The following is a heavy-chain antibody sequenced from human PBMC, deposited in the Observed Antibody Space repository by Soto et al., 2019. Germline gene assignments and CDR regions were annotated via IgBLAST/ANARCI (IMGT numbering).Heavy chain of an antibody. V-gene: IGHV3-23*01. CDR3: AKATSGYYYLFDY. J-gene: IGHJ4*02. D-gene: IGHD3-22*01. CDR1: GFTFSSYA. Sequence: GGSLRISCAASGFTFSSYAMSWVRQAPGKGLEWVSAISGSGGSTYYADSVKGRFTISRDNSKNTLYLQMNSLRAEDTAVYYCAKATSGYYYLFDYWGQGTLVTVSS. CDR2: ISGSGGST.